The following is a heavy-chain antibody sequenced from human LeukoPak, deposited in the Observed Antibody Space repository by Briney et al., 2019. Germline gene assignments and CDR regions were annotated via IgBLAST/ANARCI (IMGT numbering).Heavy chain of an antibody. CDR1: GYSISSGYY. CDR2: IYTSGST. Sequence: PSETLSLTCTVSGYSISSGYYWGWIRQPPGKGLEWIGRIYTSGSTNYNPSLKSRVTMSVDMSKNQFSLRLRSVTAADTAVYYCAREWGDTAMVNDYWGQGSLVTVSS. V-gene: IGHV4-38-2*02. CDR3: AREWGDTAMVNDY. D-gene: IGHD5-18*01. J-gene: IGHJ4*02.